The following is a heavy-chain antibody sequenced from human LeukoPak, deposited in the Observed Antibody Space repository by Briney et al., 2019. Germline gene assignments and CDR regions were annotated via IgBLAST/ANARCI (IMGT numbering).Heavy chain of an antibody. V-gene: IGHV3-21*01. D-gene: IGHD4-17*01. J-gene: IGHJ4*02. Sequence: TSGGSLRLSCAASGFTFSSYSMNWVRQAPGKGLEWVSSISSSSSYIYYADSVKGRFTISRDNAKNSLYLQMNSLRAEDTAVYYCAIWGDYGDYVEDYWGQGTLVTVSS. CDR3: AIWGDYGDYVEDY. CDR1: GFTFSSYS. CDR2: ISSSSSYI.